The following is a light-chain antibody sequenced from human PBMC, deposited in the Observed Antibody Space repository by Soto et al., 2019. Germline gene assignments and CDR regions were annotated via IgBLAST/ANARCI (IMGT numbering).Light chain of an antibody. J-gene: IGKJ5*01. CDR3: QQRNVWPPIT. Sequence: VLTQSPATLSLSPGERATLSCRASQSIHTSLAWYQQKCGKPPRLVIYDSTLKANGVPDRFGGSRSGTEFTLTINSPEPEDFAVYYCQQRNVWPPITFGQGTRLEIK. V-gene: IGKV3-11*01. CDR2: DST. CDR1: QSIHTS.